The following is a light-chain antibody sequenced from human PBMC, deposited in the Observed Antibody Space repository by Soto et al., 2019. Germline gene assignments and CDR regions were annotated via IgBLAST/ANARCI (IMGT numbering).Light chain of an antibody. CDR2: DVS. Sequence: QSALTQPASVSGSPGQSITISCTGTSSDVGGYNYVSWYQQHPGKAPKLMIYDVSNRPSGVSNRFSGSKSGNTASLTISGLQAEDEGDYYCTSYTSSSTLIYVFGTGTQLTVL. V-gene: IGLV2-14*01. J-gene: IGLJ1*01. CDR3: TSYTSSSTLIYV. CDR1: SSDVGGYNY.